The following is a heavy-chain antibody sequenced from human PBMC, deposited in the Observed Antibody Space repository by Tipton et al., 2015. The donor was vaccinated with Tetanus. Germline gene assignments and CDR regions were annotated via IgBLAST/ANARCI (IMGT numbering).Heavy chain of an antibody. CDR1: GASFSDYY. Sequence: TLSLTCAVYGASFSDYYWSWIRQAPGKGLEWIGEINHSGNTNHNPSLKSRVTLSVDTSKSHFSLRLTSVTAADTAMYYCGRHGGSYIAYWCFDLWGRGTLVTVSS. J-gene: IGHJ2*01. CDR2: INHSGNT. D-gene: IGHD1-26*01. V-gene: IGHV4-34*01. CDR3: GRHGGSYIAYWCFDL.